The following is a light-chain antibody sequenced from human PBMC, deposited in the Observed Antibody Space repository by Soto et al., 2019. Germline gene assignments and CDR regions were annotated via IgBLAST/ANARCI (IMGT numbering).Light chain of an antibody. CDR1: SSEVVGYNY. J-gene: IGLJ1*01. Sequence: SALTQPAPVSGSPGQAITISFTGTSSEVVGYNYVSWYQHHPGKAPKLLIYDVSNRPSGISNRFSGSKSDNTASLTISGLQPEDEADYYCSSYTTSNTRQIVFGTGTKVTVL. V-gene: IGLV2-14*03. CDR3: SSYTTSNTRQIV. CDR2: DVS.